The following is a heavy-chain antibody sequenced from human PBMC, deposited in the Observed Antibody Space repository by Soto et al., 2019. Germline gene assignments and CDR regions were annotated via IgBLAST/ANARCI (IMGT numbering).Heavy chain of an antibody. D-gene: IGHD3-3*01. J-gene: IGHJ6*02. CDR2: ISSSSSTI. V-gene: IGHV3-48*02. CDR1: GFTFSSYS. CDR3: ARDSWSGYHDTPYYYYGMDV. Sequence: GGSLRLSCAASGFTFSSYSMNWVRQAPGKGLEWVSYISSSSSTIYYADSVKGRFTISRDNAKNSLYLQMNSLRDEDTAVYYCARDSWSGYHDTPYYYYGMDVWGQGTTVTVSS.